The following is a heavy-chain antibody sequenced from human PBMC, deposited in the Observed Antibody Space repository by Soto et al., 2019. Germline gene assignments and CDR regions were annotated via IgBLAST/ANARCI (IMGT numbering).Heavy chain of an antibody. CDR3: ATLPPRIVVLTLPLPS. V-gene: IGHV4-59*08. CDR1: GGSISSYY. D-gene: IGHD2-21*02. Sequence: PSETLSLTCTVSGGSISSYYWSWIRQPPGKGLEWIGYIYYNVNTNYNPSLKSRVTISVDTSKNQFSLKLSSVTAADTAVYYCATLPPRIVVLTLPLPSWGQGTLVTVSS. CDR2: IYYNVNT. J-gene: IGHJ4*02.